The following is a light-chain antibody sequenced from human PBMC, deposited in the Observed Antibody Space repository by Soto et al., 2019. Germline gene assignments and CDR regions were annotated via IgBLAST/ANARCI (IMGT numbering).Light chain of an antibody. V-gene: IGLV2-23*03. J-gene: IGLJ2*01. CDR2: EGS. CDR1: SSDVGRDNL. Sequence: QSALTQPASVSGSPGQSVTISCTGTSSDVGRDNLVSWYQQHPGKAPKLMIYEGSKRPSGVSNRFSGSKSGNTASLTISGLQAEDEADYYCCSYAGSSTVLVFGGGTKLTVL. CDR3: CSYAGSSTVLV.